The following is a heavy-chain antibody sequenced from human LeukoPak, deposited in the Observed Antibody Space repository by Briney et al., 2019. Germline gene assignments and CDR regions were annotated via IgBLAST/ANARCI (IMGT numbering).Heavy chain of an antibody. CDR1: GGSISSYH. J-gene: IGHJ3*02. D-gene: IGHD3-3*01. CDR3: AGGIFGVVINAFHI. CDR2: TYNSGST. V-gene: IGHV4-59*01. Sequence: SETLSLTCTVSGGSISSYHWSWIRQPPGKGLEWIGDTYNSGSTNYNPSLKSRVAISVDTSKNQFSLKLTSVTAADTAVYYCAGGIFGVVINAFHIWGQGTMVTVSS.